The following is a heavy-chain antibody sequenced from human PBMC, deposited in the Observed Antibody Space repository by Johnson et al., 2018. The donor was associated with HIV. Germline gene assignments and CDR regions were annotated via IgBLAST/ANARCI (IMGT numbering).Heavy chain of an antibody. V-gene: IGHV3-9*01. Sequence: EVQLLESGGGLVQPGGSLRLSCAASGFSFDDYAMHWVRQAPGKGLEWVSGISWNSGSIGYADSVKCRFTISRDNAKNSLYLQMNSLRAEDTALYYFTTSHPWEQGVGGAFDIWGQGTMVTVSS. J-gene: IGHJ3*02. D-gene: IGHD1-26*01. CDR1: GFSFDDYA. CDR3: TTSHPWEQGVGGAFDI. CDR2: ISWNSGSI.